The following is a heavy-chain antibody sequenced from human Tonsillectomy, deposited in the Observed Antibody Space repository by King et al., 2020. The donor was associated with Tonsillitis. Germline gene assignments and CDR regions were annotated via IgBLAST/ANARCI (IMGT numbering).Heavy chain of an antibody. CDR1: GGSISSGDYY. J-gene: IGHJ4*02. Sequence: QLQESGPGLVKPSQTLSLTCTVSGGSISSGDYYWSWIRQPPGKGLEWIGYIYYSGSTYYNPSLKSRVTISVDTSKNQFSLKLSSVTAADTAVYYCARDYTRFLEWLHIFDYWGQGTLVTVSS. D-gene: IGHD3-3*01. V-gene: IGHV4-30-4*01. CDR2: IYYSGST. CDR3: ARDYTRFLEWLHIFDY.